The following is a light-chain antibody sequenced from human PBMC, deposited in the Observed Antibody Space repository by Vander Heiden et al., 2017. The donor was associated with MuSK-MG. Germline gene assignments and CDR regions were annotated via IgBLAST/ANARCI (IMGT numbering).Light chain of an antibody. CDR1: QSISSY. Sequence: DIQMTQSPSSLSASVGDRVTITCRASQSISSYLNWYQQKPGKAPKLRIYAASSLQSGVPSRFSGSGSGTDFTLTISSLQPEDFATYYCQQSDSTALTFGGGTKVEIK. J-gene: IGKJ4*01. CDR3: QQSDSTALT. V-gene: IGKV1-39*01. CDR2: AAS.